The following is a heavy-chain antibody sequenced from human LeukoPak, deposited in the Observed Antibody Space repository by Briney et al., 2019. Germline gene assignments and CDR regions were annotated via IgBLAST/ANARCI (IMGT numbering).Heavy chain of an antibody. Sequence: PSETLSLTCTVSGGSISRYYWSWIRQPPGKGLEWIGYISYSGGTNYNPSHKSRVTISVGTSKNQHSLKLSSVTAADTAVYYCARDLDNSGWYVFDYWGQGNLVTVSS. CDR2: ISYSGGT. D-gene: IGHD6-19*01. V-gene: IGHV4-59*01. CDR1: GGSISRYY. CDR3: ARDLDNSGWYVFDY. J-gene: IGHJ4*02.